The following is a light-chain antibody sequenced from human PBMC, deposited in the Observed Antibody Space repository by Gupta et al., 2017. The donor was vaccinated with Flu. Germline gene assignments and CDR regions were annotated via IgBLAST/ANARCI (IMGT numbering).Light chain of an antibody. J-gene: IGKJ4*01. CDR3: QRDSRPIT. Sequence: VFQPSPGTLSLSPGEGASLSCRASQSVDSNYLAWYQQRPGQPPRLIFYKTSNSASGTPDWFSGSGYTKDVIPTSTRREDEDFAVYYEQRDSRPITFGGGTKVDIK. CDR1: QSVDSNY. CDR2: KTS. V-gene: IGKV3-20*01.